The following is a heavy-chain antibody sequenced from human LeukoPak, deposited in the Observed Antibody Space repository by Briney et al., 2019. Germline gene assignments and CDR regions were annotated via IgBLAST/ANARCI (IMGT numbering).Heavy chain of an antibody. V-gene: IGHV1-3*01. CDR1: GYTFTSYV. Sequence: ASVKVSCKASGYTFTSYVMNWVRQAPGQRPEWMGWINAGNDNTKYSQKFQGRVSFSRDTSASTAYMELSSLRSEDTAVYYCAREGQDGYNLDNWFDPWGQGTLVTVSS. D-gene: IGHD5-24*01. J-gene: IGHJ5*02. CDR3: AREGQDGYNLDNWFDP. CDR2: INAGNDNT.